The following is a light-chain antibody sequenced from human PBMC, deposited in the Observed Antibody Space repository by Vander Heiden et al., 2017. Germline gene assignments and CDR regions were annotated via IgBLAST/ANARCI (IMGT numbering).Light chain of an antibody. CDR1: SLRSYY. CDR3: NSRDSSGNHLYVV. J-gene: IGLJ2*01. V-gene: IGLV3-19*01. CDR2: GKN. Sequence: SSELTQDPAVSVALGQTVRITCQGDSLRSYYASWYQQKPGQAPGLVIYGKNNRPSGIPDRFSGSSSGNTASLTITGAQAEDEADYYCNSRDSSGNHLYVVFGGGTKLTVL.